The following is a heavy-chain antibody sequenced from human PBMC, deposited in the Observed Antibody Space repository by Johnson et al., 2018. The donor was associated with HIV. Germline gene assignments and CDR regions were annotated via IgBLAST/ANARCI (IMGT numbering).Heavy chain of an antibody. CDR1: GFTVSSNY. D-gene: IGHD6-6*01. J-gene: IGHJ3*02. CDR2: IYNSGST. V-gene: IGHV3-66*01. Sequence: VQLVESGGGVVRPGGSLRLSCAASGFTVSSNYMSWVRQAPGKGLEWVSIIYNSGSTYYADSVKGRFNISRDNSKNTLYLQMNNLRAEDTAVYYCARSGAASIAARGDAFDIWGQGTMVTVSS. CDR3: ARSGAASIAARGDAFDI.